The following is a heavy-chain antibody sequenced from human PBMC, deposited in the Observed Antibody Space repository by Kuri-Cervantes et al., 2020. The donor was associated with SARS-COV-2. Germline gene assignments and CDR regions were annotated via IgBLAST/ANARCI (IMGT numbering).Heavy chain of an antibody. CDR2: ISSSSSYI. V-gene: IGHV3-21*04. CDR1: GFTFSSYS. Sequence: GGSLRLSCAASGFTFSSYSMNWVRQAPGKGLEWVSSISSSSSYIYYADSVKGRFTISRDNAKNSLYLQMDSLRAEDTAVYYCARALPGAFDIWGQGTMVTVSS. CDR3: ARALPGAFDI. J-gene: IGHJ3*02.